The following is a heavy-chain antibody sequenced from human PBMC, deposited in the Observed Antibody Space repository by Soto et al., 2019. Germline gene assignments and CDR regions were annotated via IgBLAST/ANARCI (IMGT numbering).Heavy chain of an antibody. CDR3: ARLYYYDSSGYLNY. V-gene: IGHV1-69*13. J-gene: IGHJ4*02. CDR1: GGTFSSYA. CDR2: VIPIFGTA. D-gene: IGHD3-22*01. Sequence: SVKVSCKASGGTFSSYAISWVRQAPGQGLEWMGGVIPIFGTANYAQKFQGRVTITADESTSTAYMELSSLRSEDTAVYYCARLYYYDSSGYLNYWGQGTLVTVSS.